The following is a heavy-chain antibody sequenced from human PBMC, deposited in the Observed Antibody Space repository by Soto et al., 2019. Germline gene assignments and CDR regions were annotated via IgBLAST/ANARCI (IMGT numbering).Heavy chain of an antibody. CDR3: AKDKGERRHSSDDGMAV. Sequence: EVQLVESGGGLVQPGGSLRLSCAASGFTFDDYSMHWVRQAPGKGLEWVSSISWISGSIGYADSVKGRFTISRDNAKNSLYLQMNSLRAEDTAFYYCAKDKGERRHSSDDGMAVWGQGTRVNVSS. CDR1: GFTFDDYS. J-gene: IGHJ6*02. V-gene: IGHV3-9*01. CDR2: ISWISGSI. D-gene: IGHD3-16*01.